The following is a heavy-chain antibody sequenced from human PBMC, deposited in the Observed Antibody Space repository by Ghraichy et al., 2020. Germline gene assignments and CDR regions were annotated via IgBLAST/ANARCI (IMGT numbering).Heavy chain of an antibody. J-gene: IGHJ4*02. CDR1: GGTFSSYA. CDR2: IIPIFGTA. D-gene: IGHD6-13*01. Sequence: SVKVSCKASGGTFSSYAISWVRQAPGQGLEWMGGIIPIFGTANYAQKFQGRVTITADKSTSTAYKELSSLRSEDTAVYYCARSRAYSSSWYGGYWGQGTLVTVSS. CDR3: ARSRAYSSSWYGGY. V-gene: IGHV1-69*06.